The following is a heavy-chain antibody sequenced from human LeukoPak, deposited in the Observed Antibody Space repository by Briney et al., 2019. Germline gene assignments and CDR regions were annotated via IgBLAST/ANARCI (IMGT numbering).Heavy chain of an antibody. V-gene: IGHV7-4-1*02. Sequence: ASVKASCKASGYTFTSYAMNWVRQAPGQGLEWMGWINTNTGNPTYAQGFTGRFVFSLDTSVSTAYLQISSLKAEDTAVYYCARTNDYGDETYYFDYWGQGTLVTVSS. CDR2: INTNTGNP. J-gene: IGHJ4*02. D-gene: IGHD4-17*01. CDR1: GYTFTSYA. CDR3: ARTNDYGDETYYFDY.